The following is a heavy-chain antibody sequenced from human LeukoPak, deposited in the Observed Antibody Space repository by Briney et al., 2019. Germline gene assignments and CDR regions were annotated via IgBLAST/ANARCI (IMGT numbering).Heavy chain of an antibody. CDR2: IYTSGST. Sequence: SETLSLTCTVSGGSISSYYWSWIRQPAGKGLEWIGRIYTSGSTNYNPSLKSRVTMSVDTSKNQFSLKLSSVTAADTAVYYCASGYQLLRRDYYYMDVWGKGTTVTV. V-gene: IGHV4-4*07. CDR1: GGSISSYY. D-gene: IGHD2-2*01. CDR3: ASGYQLLRRDYYYMDV. J-gene: IGHJ6*03.